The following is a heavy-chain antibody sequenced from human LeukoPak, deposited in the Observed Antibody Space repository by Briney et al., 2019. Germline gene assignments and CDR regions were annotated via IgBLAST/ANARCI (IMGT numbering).Heavy chain of an antibody. J-gene: IGHJ4*02. CDR2: INPSGGDT. CDR1: GYTFTSYY. V-gene: IGHV1-46*01. D-gene: IGHD1-26*01. Sequence: ASVKVSCKASGYTFTSYYLHWVRQAPGQGLEWMGVINPSGGDTTYAQKFQGRVTMSRDTSTNTVYMDLSSLRSEDSALYYCARDREVGATQGCFDYWGQGTLVTVSS. CDR3: ARDREVGATQGCFDY.